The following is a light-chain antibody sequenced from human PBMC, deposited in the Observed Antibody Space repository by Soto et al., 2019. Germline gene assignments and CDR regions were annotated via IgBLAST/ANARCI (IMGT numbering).Light chain of an antibody. J-gene: IGKJ1*01. CDR3: QQYGSSRT. Sequence: EIVLTQSPGTLSLSPGERATLSCRASQSVSSSYLAWYQQKPGQAPRLLIYGASSRATGIPDRFSGSGSGTDFTLTISRLEPEDFAVYYCQQYGSSRTFGQETKVEIK. CDR1: QSVSSSY. CDR2: GAS. V-gene: IGKV3-20*01.